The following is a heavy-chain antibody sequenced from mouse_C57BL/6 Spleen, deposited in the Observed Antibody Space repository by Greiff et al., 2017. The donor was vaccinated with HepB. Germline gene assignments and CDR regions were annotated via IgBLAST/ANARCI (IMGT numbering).Heavy chain of an antibody. J-gene: IGHJ2*01. D-gene: IGHD1-1*01. CDR3: ARHENYYGSSYWYFDY. V-gene: IGHV5-6*01. Sequence: EVQRVESGGDLVKPGGSLKLSCAASGFTFSSYGMSWVRQTPDKRLEWVATISSGGSYTYYPDSVKGRFTISRDNAKNTLYLQMSSLKSEDTAMYYCARHENYYGSSYWYFDYWGQGTTLTVSS. CDR2: ISSGGSYT. CDR1: GFTFSSYG.